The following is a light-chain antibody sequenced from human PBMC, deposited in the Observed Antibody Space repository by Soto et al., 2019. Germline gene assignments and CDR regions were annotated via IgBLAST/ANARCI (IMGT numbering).Light chain of an antibody. V-gene: IGKV3-11*01. CDR1: QSVSSY. CDR2: DAS. Sequence: EIVWTQAPATLSLSPGDRATLSCRARQSVSSYVACSQQKPGQAPRLLIYDASKRAAGVPARFSGSRSGTDFTVNIMSLQPEEFAFYDSPQRSSWPSTSGGGTPVQIK. CDR3: PQRSSWPST. J-gene: IGKJ4*01.